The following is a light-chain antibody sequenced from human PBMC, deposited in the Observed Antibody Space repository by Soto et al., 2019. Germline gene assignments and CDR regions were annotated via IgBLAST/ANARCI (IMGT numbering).Light chain of an antibody. J-gene: IGKJ2*01. CDR2: GAS. Sequence: EIVMTQSPATLSVSPGERVILSCRASQSVSDNLAWYQQKPGQAPRLLIYGASTMATTIPARFSGSGSGTEFTLTISSLQSEDFAVYYCQQSNNWPHTFGQGTRLDIK. CDR3: QQSNNWPHT. V-gene: IGKV3-15*01. CDR1: QSVSDN.